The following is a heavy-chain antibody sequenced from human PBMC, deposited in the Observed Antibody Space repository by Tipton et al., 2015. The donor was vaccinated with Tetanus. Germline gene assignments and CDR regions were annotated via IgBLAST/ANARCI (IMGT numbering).Heavy chain of an antibody. J-gene: IGHJ6*04. D-gene: IGHD1-14*01. CDR1: GFTFESYT. V-gene: IGHV3-23*01. CDR2: ISGSRLTP. Sequence: SLRLSCAASGFTFESYTMNWVRQAPGNGLEWVAAISGSRLTPYYADSVKGRFTISRDNSKNTLSLQLNSLRADDTAIYYCAKEALGVLNLWGKGTTVIVSS. CDR3: AKEALGVLNL.